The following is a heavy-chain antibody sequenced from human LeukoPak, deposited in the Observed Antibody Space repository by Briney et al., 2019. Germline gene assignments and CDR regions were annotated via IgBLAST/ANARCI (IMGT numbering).Heavy chain of an antibody. Sequence: GGSLRLSCAASGFTFSGSAMHWVCQASGKGLEWVGRIRSKANSYATAYAASVKGRFTISRDDSKNTAYLQMNSLKTEDTAVYYCTRHGPTVTSGDYWGQGTLVTVSS. CDR1: GFTFSGSA. D-gene: IGHD4-17*01. CDR2: IRSKANSYAT. CDR3: TRHGPTVTSGDY. V-gene: IGHV3-73*01. J-gene: IGHJ4*02.